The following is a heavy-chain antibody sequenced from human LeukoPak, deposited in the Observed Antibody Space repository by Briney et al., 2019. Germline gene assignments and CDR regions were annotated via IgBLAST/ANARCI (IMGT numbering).Heavy chain of an antibody. CDR2: INPNSGGT. CDR1: GYTFTSYY. J-gene: IGHJ3*02. Sequence: GASVKVSCKASGYTFTSYYMHWVRQAPGQGLEWMGRINPNSGGTNYAQKFQGRVTMTRDTSISTAYMELSRLRSDDTAVYYCARYSSGSYAFDIWGQGTMVTVSS. V-gene: IGHV1-2*06. D-gene: IGHD6-19*01. CDR3: ARYSSGSYAFDI.